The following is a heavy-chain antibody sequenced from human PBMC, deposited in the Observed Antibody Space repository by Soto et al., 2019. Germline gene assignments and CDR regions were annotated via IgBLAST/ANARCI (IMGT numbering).Heavy chain of an antibody. V-gene: IGHV1-8*01. CDR3: ARGADNWNDGYWFDP. D-gene: IGHD1-1*01. CDR1: GYTFTSYD. J-gene: IGHJ5*02. CDR2: MNPNNGNT. Sequence: ASVKVSCKASGYTFTSYDINWVRQATGQGLEWMGRMNPNNGNTAYAQKFQGRVTMTRTTSISTAYMELSSLRSEDTAVYYCARGADNWNDGYWFDPWGQGTLVTVSS.